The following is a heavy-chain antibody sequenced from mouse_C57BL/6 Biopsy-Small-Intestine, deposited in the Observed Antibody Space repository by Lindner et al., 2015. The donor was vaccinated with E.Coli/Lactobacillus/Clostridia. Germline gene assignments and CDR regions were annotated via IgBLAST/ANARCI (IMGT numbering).Heavy chain of an antibody. CDR1: GFSFNTYA. J-gene: IGHJ4*01. V-gene: IGHV10-1*01. D-gene: IGHD1-1*02. Sequence: EVQLQESGGGLVQPKGSLKLSCAASGFSFNTYAMNWVRQAPGKGLEWVARIRSKSNNYATYYAGSVKDRFTISRDDSESMLYLQMNNLKTEDTAMYYCVRHGNYAMDYWGQGTSVTVSS. CDR3: VRHGNYAMDY. CDR2: IRSKSNNYAT.